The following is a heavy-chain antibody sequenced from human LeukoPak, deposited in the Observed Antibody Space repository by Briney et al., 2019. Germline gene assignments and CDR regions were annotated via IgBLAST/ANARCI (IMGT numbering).Heavy chain of an antibody. V-gene: IGHV4-34*01. CDR3: ARGGGAVAGSVGNYYYYMDV. Sequence: SETLSLTCAVYGGSFSGYYWSWIRQPPGKGLEWIGDINHSGSTNYNPSLKSRVTISVDTSKNQFSLKLSSVTAADTAVYYCARGGGAVAGSVGNYYYYMDVWGKGTTVTVSS. D-gene: IGHD6-19*01. CDR2: INHSGST. J-gene: IGHJ6*03. CDR1: GGSFSGYY.